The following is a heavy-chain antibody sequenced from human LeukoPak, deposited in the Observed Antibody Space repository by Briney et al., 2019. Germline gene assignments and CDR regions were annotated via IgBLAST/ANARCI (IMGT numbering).Heavy chain of an antibody. J-gene: IGHJ4*02. CDR1: GFTFSSYA. Sequence: GGSLRLSCAASGFTFSSYAMSWVRQAPGKGLEWDSAIRDSGSSTHYADSVKGRFTTSRDNSKNTLFLQMNSLRAEDTAIYYCAKYGPQDSGSSHFDYWGQGALVTVSS. CDR3: AKYGPQDSGSSHFDY. V-gene: IGHV3-23*01. D-gene: IGHD1-26*01. CDR2: IRDSGSST.